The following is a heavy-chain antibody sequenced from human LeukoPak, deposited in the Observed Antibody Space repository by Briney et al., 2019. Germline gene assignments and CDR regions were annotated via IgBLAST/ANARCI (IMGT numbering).Heavy chain of an antibody. CDR3: ARETPYGSGSYPFDY. V-gene: IGHV4-39*07. J-gene: IGHJ4*02. CDR1: GDSISSGSYF. Sequence: SETLSLTCTVSGDSISSGSYFWGWIRRPPGKGLEWIGSIYYSGSTYDNPSLKSRVTISVDTSKNQFSLKLSSVTAADTAVYYCARETPYGSGSYPFDYWGQGILVTVSS. D-gene: IGHD3-10*01. CDR2: IYYSGST.